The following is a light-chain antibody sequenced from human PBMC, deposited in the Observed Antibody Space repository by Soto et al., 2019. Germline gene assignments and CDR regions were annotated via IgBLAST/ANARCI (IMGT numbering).Light chain of an antibody. Sequence: ENVLTQSPDTLSLSPGEGATLSCRASQTVSSNYLAWYQHRPGQAPKLIIHGASYTAPGIPDRFSGSGSGADFTLTISRLEAEEFAVYFCQHYGNSLWTFGQGTKVEIK. CDR1: QTVSSNY. CDR2: GAS. V-gene: IGKV3-20*01. J-gene: IGKJ1*01. CDR3: QHYGNSLWT.